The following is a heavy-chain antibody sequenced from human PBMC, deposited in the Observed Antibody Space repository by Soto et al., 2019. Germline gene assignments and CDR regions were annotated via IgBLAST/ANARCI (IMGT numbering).Heavy chain of an antibody. V-gene: IGHV5-51*01. CDR1: GYNFAGYW. D-gene: IGHD3-3*01. CDR2: IYPSDSDT. CDR3: ARGGVSPRTFDY. J-gene: IGHJ4*02. Sequence: GESLKISCKGSGYNFAGYWIAWVRQMPGKGLELMGIIYPSDSDTRYRPSFQGQVTISADKSISSAYLQWSSLRASDNAMYYCARGGVSPRTFDYWGKGTPVTVAS.